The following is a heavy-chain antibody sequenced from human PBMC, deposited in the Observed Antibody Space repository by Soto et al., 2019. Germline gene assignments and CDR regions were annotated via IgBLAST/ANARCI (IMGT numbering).Heavy chain of an antibody. CDR1: GGSDSRLGFY. Sequence: SETLSLTCSVSGGSDSRLGFYWIWIRQQPGKGLEWLGYIAFDGRTHYSPSLNSRVTMSLDTSDTQLSLKLASVTAADTAIYYCARLPDIFGWPFDFWGQGILVTVSS. CDR2: IAFDGRT. J-gene: IGHJ4*02. CDR3: ARLPDIFGWPFDF. D-gene: IGHD6-19*01. V-gene: IGHV4-61*08.